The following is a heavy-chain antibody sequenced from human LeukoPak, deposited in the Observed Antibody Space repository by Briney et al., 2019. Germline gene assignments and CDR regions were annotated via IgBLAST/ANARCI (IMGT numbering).Heavy chain of an antibody. Sequence: ASVKVSCKASGFTFTAYHMHWVRQAPGQGLEWMGWINPNSGGTNYAQKFQGRVTMTRDTSISTAYMELSGLRSDDTAVYYCARDPLNGSYSFDYWGQGTLVTVSS. V-gene: IGHV1-2*02. D-gene: IGHD3-9*01. CDR3: ARDPLNGSYSFDY. CDR1: GFTFTAYH. J-gene: IGHJ4*02. CDR2: INPNSGGT.